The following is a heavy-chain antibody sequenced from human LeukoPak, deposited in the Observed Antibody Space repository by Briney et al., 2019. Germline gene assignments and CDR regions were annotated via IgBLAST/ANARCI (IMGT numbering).Heavy chain of an antibody. Sequence: HSETLSLTCSVSDGGITGYYWGWIRQPPGKGLDWIGHIYSASTNYNPSLKSRVTISVDTSKNQFSLRLNSVTAADTAVYYCARGYSTSWTYYLDHWGQGALVTVSS. J-gene: IGHJ4*02. CDR3: ARGYSTSWTYYLDH. CDR2: IYSAST. CDR1: DGGITGYY. D-gene: IGHD6-13*01. V-gene: IGHV4-59*01.